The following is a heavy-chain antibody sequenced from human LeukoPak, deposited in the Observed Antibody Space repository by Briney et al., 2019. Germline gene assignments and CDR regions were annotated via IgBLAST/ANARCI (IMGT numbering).Heavy chain of an antibody. Sequence: GGSLRLSCAASGFTFSDYYMSWVRQAPGKGLEWVSYISSSGSTTYYADSVNGRFTISRDNAKNSLYLQMNSLRAEDTAVYYCARKVAGDAFDMWGQRTMVTVSS. J-gene: IGHJ3*02. CDR1: GFTFSDYY. CDR2: ISSSGSTT. CDR3: ARKVAGDAFDM. D-gene: IGHD6-13*01. V-gene: IGHV3-11*01.